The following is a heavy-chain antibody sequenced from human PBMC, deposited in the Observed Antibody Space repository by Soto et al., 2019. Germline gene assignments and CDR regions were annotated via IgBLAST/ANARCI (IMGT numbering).Heavy chain of an antibody. CDR2: MNPNSGNT. V-gene: IGHV1-8*01. J-gene: IGHJ6*02. CDR3: VRGVGSYDFWSGYYTGGGGMDV. D-gene: IGHD3-3*01. CDR1: GYTFTSYD. Sequence: ASVKVSCKASGYTFTSYDINWLRQSTGQGLEWMGWMNPNSGNTGNAQKFQGRVTMTRNTSISTAYMELSSLRSEDTAVYYCVRGVGSYDFWSGYYTGGGGMDVWGQGTTVTVSS.